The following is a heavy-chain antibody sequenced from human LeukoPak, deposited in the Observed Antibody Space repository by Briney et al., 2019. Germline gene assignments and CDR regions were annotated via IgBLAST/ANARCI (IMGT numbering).Heavy chain of an antibody. V-gene: IGHV3-74*01. Sequence: PGGSLRLSCAASGFTFSSYWMHWVRQAPGKGLVWVSRINSDGSSTTYADSVKGRFTISRDNSKNTLWLQMNSLRAEDTAVYYCAKDRQPSHSSGWYPLDYWGQGTLVTVSS. CDR2: INSDGSST. J-gene: IGHJ4*02. D-gene: IGHD6-19*01. CDR3: AKDRQPSHSSGWYPLDY. CDR1: GFTFSSYW.